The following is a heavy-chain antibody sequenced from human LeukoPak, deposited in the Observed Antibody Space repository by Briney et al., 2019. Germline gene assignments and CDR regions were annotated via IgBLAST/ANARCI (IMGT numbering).Heavy chain of an antibody. V-gene: IGHV4-31*03. D-gene: IGHD3-10*01. CDR3: ARDSGTSTGSFDH. CDR1: GGSISSGVYY. Sequence: SETLSLTCTVSGGSISSGVYYWSWIRQHPAKGLEWIGYIYYSGSTYYNPSLNSRVTISVDTSKNQFSLKLSSVTAADTAVYYCARDSGTSTGSFDHWGQGTLVTVSS. J-gene: IGHJ4*02. CDR2: IYYSGST.